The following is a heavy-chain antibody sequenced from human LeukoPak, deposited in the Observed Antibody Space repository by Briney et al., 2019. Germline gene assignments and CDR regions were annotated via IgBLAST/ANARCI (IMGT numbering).Heavy chain of an antibody. CDR1: GYSFASYW. J-gene: IGHJ5*02. CDR3: ACRDLTSTWSFP. D-gene: IGHD6-13*01. CDR2: IYPGDLRV. Sequence: GESLKISCQGFGYSFASYWIGWVRQMPGKGMEWMGVIYPGDLRVRYNPSFQGQVTISVDKSINTAYLQWVSLRASDSAMYYCACRDLTSTWSFPWGQGTLVTVSS. V-gene: IGHV5-51*01.